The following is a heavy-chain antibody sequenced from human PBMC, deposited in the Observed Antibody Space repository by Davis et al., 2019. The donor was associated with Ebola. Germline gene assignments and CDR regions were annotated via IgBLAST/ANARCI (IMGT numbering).Heavy chain of an antibody. D-gene: IGHD1-26*01. CDR1: GFTFSSYS. CDR3: ARTRASYYYGMDV. CDR2: ISSSGSTI. V-gene: IGHV3-48*04. Sequence: GGSLRLSCAASGFTFSSYSMNWVRQAPGKGLEWVSYISSSGSTIYYADSVKGRFTISRDNAKNSLYLQMNSLRAEDTAVYYCARTRASYYYGMDVWGQGTTVTVSS. J-gene: IGHJ6*02.